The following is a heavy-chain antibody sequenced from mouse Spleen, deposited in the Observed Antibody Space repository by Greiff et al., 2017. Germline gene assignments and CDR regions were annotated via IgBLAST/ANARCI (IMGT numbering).Heavy chain of an antibody. CDR1: GFTFSSYT. D-gene: IGHD1-1*01. Sequence: DVMLVESGGGLVKPGGSLKLSCAASGFTFSSYTMSWVRQTPEKRLEWVATISGGGGNTYYPDSVKGRFTISRDNAKNTLYLQMSSLRSEDTALYYCAKYYYGSSSYWYFDVWGTGTTVTVSS. CDR2: ISGGGGNT. J-gene: IGHJ1*03. CDR3: AKYYYGSSSYWYFDV. V-gene: IGHV5-9*01.